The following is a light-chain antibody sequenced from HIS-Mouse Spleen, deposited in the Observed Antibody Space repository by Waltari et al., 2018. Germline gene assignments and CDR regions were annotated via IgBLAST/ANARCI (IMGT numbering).Light chain of an antibody. CDR3: QQLNSYPLYT. J-gene: IGKJ2*01. Sequence: DIQLTQSPSFLSASVGARVTITCRASQGISSYLAWYQQNPGKAPKLLIYAAATLQSGVPSRFSGSGSGTEFTLTISSLQPEDFATYYCQQLNSYPLYTFGQGTKLEIK. CDR1: QGISSY. CDR2: AAA. V-gene: IGKV1-9*01.